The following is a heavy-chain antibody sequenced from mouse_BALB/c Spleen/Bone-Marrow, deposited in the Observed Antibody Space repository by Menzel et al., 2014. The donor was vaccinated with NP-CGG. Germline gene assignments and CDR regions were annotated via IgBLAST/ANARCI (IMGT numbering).Heavy chain of an antibody. CDR3: ARTGTYYAMYY. J-gene: IGHJ4*01. V-gene: IGHV2-6*02. Sequence: VQLQQSGPGLVAPSQSLSITCTVSGFSLTSYGIHWVRQPPGKGLEWLVVIWSDGGTTYNSSLKSRLNIRKDNSRSQVFLKVSSLQTDDTAMYYCARTGTYYAMYYWDQGTSVTISS. D-gene: IGHD4-1*01. CDR2: IWSDGGT. CDR1: GFSLTSYG.